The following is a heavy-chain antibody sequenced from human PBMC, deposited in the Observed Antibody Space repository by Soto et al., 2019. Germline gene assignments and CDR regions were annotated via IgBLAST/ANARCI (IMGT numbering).Heavy chain of an antibody. V-gene: IGHV4-59*01. Sequence: PSETLSLTCTASGGSISSYYWSWIRQPPGKGLEWIGYIYYSGSTNYNPSLKSRVTISVDTSKNQFSLKLSSVTAADTAVYYCARAGRSSSTVRGGYFDYWGQGTLVTVSS. CDR3: ARAGRSSSTVRGGYFDY. CDR2: IYYSGST. D-gene: IGHD6-6*01. J-gene: IGHJ4*02. CDR1: GGSISSYY.